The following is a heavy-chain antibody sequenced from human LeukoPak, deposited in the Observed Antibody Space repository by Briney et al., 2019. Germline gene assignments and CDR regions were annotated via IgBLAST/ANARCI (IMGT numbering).Heavy chain of an antibody. D-gene: IGHD1-26*01. Sequence: SVKVSCKSSGGSFSSYTISWVRQAPGRGLEWMGRIIPILGIANYAQKFQGRVTITADKSTSTAYMELSSLRSEDTAVCYCAREISGSYRFDYWGQGPLVTVSS. CDR1: GGSFSSYT. CDR3: AREISGSYRFDY. J-gene: IGHJ4*02. V-gene: IGHV1-69*04. CDR2: IIPILGIA.